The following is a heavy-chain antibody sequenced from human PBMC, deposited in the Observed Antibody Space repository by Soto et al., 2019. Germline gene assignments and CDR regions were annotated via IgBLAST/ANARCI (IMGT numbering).Heavy chain of an antibody. CDR2: IKRKNDGETT. D-gene: IGHD5-18*01. CDR1: GFTFSAAW. CDR3: IIGVGYSDLDR. J-gene: IGHJ5*02. V-gene: IGHV3-15*01. Sequence: DVQLAESGGGLVKPGGSLRLSCVVSGFTFSAAWMSGVRQGPGKGLEWVGRIKRKNDGETTDYAAPVKGRFTISRDASKNTLYLQMNSLKTEDTAVYYCIIGVGYSDLDRWGQGTLVTVSS.